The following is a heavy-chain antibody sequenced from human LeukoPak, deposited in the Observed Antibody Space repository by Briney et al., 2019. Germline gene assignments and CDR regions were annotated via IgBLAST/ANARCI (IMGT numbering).Heavy chain of an antibody. CDR3: ARRIAAAGTRSSYYFDY. CDR2: IYHSGTT. V-gene: IGHV4-38-2*02. CDR1: AYSISDGWL. J-gene: IGHJ4*02. D-gene: IGHD6-13*01. Sequence: PSETLSLTCTVSAYSISDGWLWGWIRQPPGKGLEWIASIYHSGTTYFNPSPKSRVTMSVDTSKNQFSLKLSSVTAADTAVYYCARRIAAAGTRSSYYFDYWGQGTLVTVSS.